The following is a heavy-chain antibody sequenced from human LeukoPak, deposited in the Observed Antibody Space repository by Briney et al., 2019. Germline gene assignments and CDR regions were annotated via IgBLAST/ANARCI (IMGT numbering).Heavy chain of an antibody. CDR2: IYTSGST. CDR1: GGSISSSNW. Sequence: TSETLSLTCAVSGGSISSSNWWSWVRQPPGKGLEWIGRIYTSGSTNYNPSLKSRVTMSVDTSKNQFSLKLSSVTAADTAVYYCARGTMDVLRYFDWSRDYYYMDVWGKGTTVTISS. V-gene: IGHV4-4*02. J-gene: IGHJ6*03. CDR3: ARGTMDVLRYFDWSRDYYYMDV. D-gene: IGHD3-9*01.